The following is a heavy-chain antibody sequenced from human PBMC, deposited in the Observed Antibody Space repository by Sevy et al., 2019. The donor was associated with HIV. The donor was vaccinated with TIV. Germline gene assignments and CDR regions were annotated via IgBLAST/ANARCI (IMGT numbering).Heavy chain of an antibody. CDR2: ISSSSSTI. V-gene: IGHV3-48*02. CDR1: GFTFSSYS. D-gene: IGHD4-17*01. CDR3: ARGNTVTTRYYYYGMDV. J-gene: IGHJ6*02. Sequence: GGSLRLSCAASGFTFSSYSMNWVRQAPGKGLEWVSYISSSSSTIYYADSVKGRFTISRDNAKNSLYLQMNSLRDEDTAVSYCARGNTVTTRYYYYGMDVWGQGTTVTVSS.